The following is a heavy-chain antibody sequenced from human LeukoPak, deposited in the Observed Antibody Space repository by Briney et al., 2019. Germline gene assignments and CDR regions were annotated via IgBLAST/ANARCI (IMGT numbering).Heavy chain of an antibody. CDR1: GYTFTSYG. V-gene: IGHV1-18*04. CDR3: ARDLNTVTYLYGMDV. D-gene: IGHD4-17*01. J-gene: IGHJ6*04. Sequence: ASVKVSCKASGYTFTSYGISWVRQAPGQGLEWMGWISGYNGNTIYEEKFQGRVTMTTDTSTSIAYMELRSLRSDDTAVYYCARDLNTVTYLYGMDVWGKGTTVTVSS. CDR2: ISGYNGNT.